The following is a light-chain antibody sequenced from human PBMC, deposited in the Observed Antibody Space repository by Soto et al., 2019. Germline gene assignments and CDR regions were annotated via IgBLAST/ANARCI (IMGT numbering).Light chain of an antibody. J-gene: IGKJ3*01. CDR1: QNISKY. CDR3: QQYYNLYT. CDR2: DTA. V-gene: IGKV1-33*01. Sequence: DIQMTQSPSSLSASVGDRVTITCQASQNISKYLNWYQQRPGQAPKLLIYDTANLEKGVPSRFSGSGTGTDFTFTVSSLQPEDIATYYCQQYYNLYTFGPGTILDFK.